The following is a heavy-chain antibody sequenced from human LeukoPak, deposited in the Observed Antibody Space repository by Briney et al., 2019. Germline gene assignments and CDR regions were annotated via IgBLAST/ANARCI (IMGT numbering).Heavy chain of an antibody. D-gene: IGHD3-10*01. V-gene: IGHV3-23*01. CDR1: GFTFSSYA. CDR2: ISASDGRT. Sequence: PGGSLRLSCAASGFTFSSYAMSWVRQAPGKGLEWVSAISASDGRTSYADSVSGPFTISRDNFNHTLYVQINSLRAEDTAVYYCVRNKRFPDDVFDIWGQGTLVTVSS. CDR3: VRNKRFPDDVFDI. J-gene: IGHJ3*02.